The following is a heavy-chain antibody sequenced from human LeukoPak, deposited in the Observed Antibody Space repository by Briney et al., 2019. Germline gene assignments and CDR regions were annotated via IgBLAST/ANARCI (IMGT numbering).Heavy chain of an antibody. CDR1: GGSISSGGYS. CDR2: IYHSGST. Sequence: SETLSLTCAVSGGSISSGGYSWSWIRQPPGKGLEWIGYIYHSGSTYYNPSLKSRVTISVDRSKNQFPLKLSSVTAADTAVYYCARAGDEISYGMDVWGQGTTVTVSS. D-gene: IGHD2-21*02. CDR3: ARAGDEISYGMDV. J-gene: IGHJ6*02. V-gene: IGHV4-30-2*01.